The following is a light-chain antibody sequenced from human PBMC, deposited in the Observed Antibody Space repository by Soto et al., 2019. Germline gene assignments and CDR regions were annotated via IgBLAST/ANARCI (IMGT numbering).Light chain of an antibody. CDR3: QQTYRTPLT. Sequence: DIQMTQSPSSLCASVGDRVTITCRAGQYIGRYLNWYQQKPGKAHKLLIYAASSLHSGVPSRFSGSGSGTDFTLTISSLQPEDFATYSCQQTYRTPLTFGGGTKVDIK. CDR2: AAS. J-gene: IGKJ4*01. CDR1: QYIGRY. V-gene: IGKV1-39*01.